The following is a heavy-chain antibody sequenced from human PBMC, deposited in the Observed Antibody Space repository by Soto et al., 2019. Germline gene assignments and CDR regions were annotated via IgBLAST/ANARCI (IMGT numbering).Heavy chain of an antibody. CDR2: INHSGST. J-gene: IGHJ4*02. D-gene: IGHD5-18*01. V-gene: IGHV4-34*01. Sequence: SETLSLTCAVYGGSFSGYYWSWIRQPPGKGLEWIGEINHSGSTNYNPSLKSRVTISVDTSKNQFSLKLSSVTAADTAVYYCARGNMVDTAMVKFDYWGQGTLVTVSS. CDR1: GGSFSGYY. CDR3: ARGNMVDTAMVKFDY.